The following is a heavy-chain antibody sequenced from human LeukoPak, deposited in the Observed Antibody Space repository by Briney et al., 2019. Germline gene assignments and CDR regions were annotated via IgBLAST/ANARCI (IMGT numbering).Heavy chain of an antibody. CDR1: GGSISSSSYY. D-gene: IGHD3-3*01. J-gene: IGHJ4*02. Sequence: SETLSLTCTVSGGSISSSSYYWGWIRQPPGKGLEWIGSIYYSGSTYYNPSLKSRVTISVDTSKNQFSLKLSSVTAADTAVYYCARSHDFWSGYPSLWGGITNDYWGQGALVTVSS. CDR3: ARSHDFWSGYPSLWGGITNDY. CDR2: IYYSGST. V-gene: IGHV4-39*07.